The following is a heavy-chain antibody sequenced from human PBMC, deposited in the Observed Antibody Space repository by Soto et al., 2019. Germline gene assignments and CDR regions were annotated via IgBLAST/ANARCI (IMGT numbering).Heavy chain of an antibody. CDR3: ARQQLLPFYYALDV. Sequence: QVQLQESGPGLVKPSDTLSLTCTVSGGSISGYYWSWIRQSQCKGLEYIGYSYYRGSTNYNPSLKRRVTMSVDTSRNQFSLKVNSVPAADTAVYYCARQQLLPFYYALDVWGQGNTVTVSS. CDR1: GGSISGYY. J-gene: IGHJ6*01. CDR2: SYYRGST. V-gene: IGHV4-59*07. D-gene: IGHD6-13*01.